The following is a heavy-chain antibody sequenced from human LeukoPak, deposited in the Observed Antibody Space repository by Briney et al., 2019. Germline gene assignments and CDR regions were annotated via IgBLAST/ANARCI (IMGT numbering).Heavy chain of an antibody. CDR3: ARNRRFDNWFDP. D-gene: IGHD1-14*01. V-gene: IGHV4-4*07. J-gene: IGHJ5*02. Sequence: SETLSLTCTVSGGSISSYYWSWIRQPAGTALEWIGRIYTSGTITYNPSLKSRVTMSVDTSKNQFSLKLSSVTAADTAVYYCARNRRFDNWFDPWGQGTLVTVSS. CDR1: GGSISSYY. CDR2: IYTSGTI.